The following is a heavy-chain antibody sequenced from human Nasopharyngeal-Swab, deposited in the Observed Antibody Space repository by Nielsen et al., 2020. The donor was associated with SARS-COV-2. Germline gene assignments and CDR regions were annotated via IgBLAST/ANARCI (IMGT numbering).Heavy chain of an antibody. D-gene: IGHD3-10*01. CDR3: ARDPRLGVPMALGLGVFDY. Sequence: GESLKISCAVSGFPFSGYSMHWVRQTPGKGLEHVSAISDQGDTTYYANFVKGRFTISRDTSKNTLYLQMGSLRTEDTAVYYCARDPRLGVPMALGLGVFDYWGQGTLVAVSS. V-gene: IGHV3-64*01. CDR1: GFPFSGYS. J-gene: IGHJ4*02. CDR2: ISDQGDTT.